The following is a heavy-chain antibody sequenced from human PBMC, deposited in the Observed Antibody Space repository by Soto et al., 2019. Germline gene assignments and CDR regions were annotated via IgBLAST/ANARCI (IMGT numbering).Heavy chain of an antibody. J-gene: IGHJ6*03. V-gene: IGHV4-31*03. CDR1: GVSITTSGHY. CDR2: IDSSGTT. D-gene: IGHD3-16*01. Sequence: QVQLQESGPGLVKPSQTLSLSCSVSGVSITTSGHYWNWVRQRPGRGLEWIGYIDSSGTTYYNPSLKTRLAMSVEPSTNQISLKLSSVTAADTALYFCALGMFMDVWGRGTTVIVSS. CDR3: ALGMFMDV.